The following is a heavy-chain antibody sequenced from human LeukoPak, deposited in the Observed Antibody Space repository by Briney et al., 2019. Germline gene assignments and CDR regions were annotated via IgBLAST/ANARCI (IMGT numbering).Heavy chain of an antibody. CDR2: ILPSFGAT. CDR3: ARPLNTMVRGITTATDFFSYAMDV. Sequence: SVKVSCKASGGTFGSYAISWVRQAPGQGLEWMGGILPSFGATKYSQKFQDRVTITADVSTTTVYMDLTSLSSEDTALYYCARPLNTMVRGITTATDFFSYAMDVWGQGTAVAVSS. CDR1: GGTFGSYA. V-gene: IGHV1-69*13. D-gene: IGHD3-10*01. J-gene: IGHJ6*02.